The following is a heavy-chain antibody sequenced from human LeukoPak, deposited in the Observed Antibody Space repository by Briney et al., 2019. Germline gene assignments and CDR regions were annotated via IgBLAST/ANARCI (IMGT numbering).Heavy chain of an antibody. J-gene: IGHJ5*02. V-gene: IGHV1-58*01. CDR1: GLTFTSSA. Sequence: SVKVSCKASGLTFTSSAVQWVRQARGQRLEWIGWIVVGSGNTNYAQKFQERVTITRDMSTSTGYMELSSLRSEDTAVYYCAAGPYDYVWGSYRSSWFDPWGQGTLVTVSS. CDR3: AAGPYDYVWGSYRSSWFDP. CDR2: IVVGSGNT. D-gene: IGHD3-16*02.